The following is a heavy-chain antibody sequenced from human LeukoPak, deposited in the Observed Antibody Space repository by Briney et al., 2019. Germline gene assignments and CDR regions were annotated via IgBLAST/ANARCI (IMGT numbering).Heavy chain of an antibody. CDR1: GGTFSSYD. J-gene: IGHJ4*02. Sequence: ASVKVSCKASGGTFSSYDINWVRQATGQGLEWMGWMNPNSGNTGYAQKFQGRVTMTRNTSISTAYMELSSLRSEDTAVYYCARGDHSSSWYPVGYWGQGTLVTVSS. V-gene: IGHV1-8*02. D-gene: IGHD6-13*01. CDR2: MNPNSGNT. CDR3: ARGDHSSSWYPVGY.